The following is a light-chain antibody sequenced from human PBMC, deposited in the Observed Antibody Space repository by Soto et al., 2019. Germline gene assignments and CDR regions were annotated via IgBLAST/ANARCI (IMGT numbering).Light chain of an antibody. CDR3: QQYYNTPFT. Sequence: AIRMTQSPSSLSASTGHRVTITCRASQGISSYLAWYQQKPGKAPKLLIYAASTLQSGVPSRFSGSGSGTDFTLTISCLQSEDFATYYCQQYYNTPFTFGPGTKVHIK. CDR1: QGISSY. V-gene: IGKV1-8*01. CDR2: AAS. J-gene: IGKJ3*01.